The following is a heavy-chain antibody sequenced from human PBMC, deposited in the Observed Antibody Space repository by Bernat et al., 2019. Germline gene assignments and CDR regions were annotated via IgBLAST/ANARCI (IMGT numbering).Heavy chain of an antibody. Sequence: QVQLVQSGAEVKKPGASVKVSCKASCYTFTSYGISWVRQAPGQGLEWMGWISAYNGNTNYAQKLQGRVTMTTDTSTSTAYMELRSLRSDDTAVYYCARLQGIAAAGTPYYYGMDVWGQGTTVTVSS. D-gene: IGHD6-13*01. CDR1: CYTFTSYG. J-gene: IGHJ6*02. CDR3: ARLQGIAAAGTPYYYGMDV. CDR2: ISAYNGNT. V-gene: IGHV1-18*01.